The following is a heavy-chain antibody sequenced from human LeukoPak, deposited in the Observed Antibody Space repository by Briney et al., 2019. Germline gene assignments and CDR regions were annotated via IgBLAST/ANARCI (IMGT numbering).Heavy chain of an antibody. CDR1: GGSISSGDYY. Sequence: SETLSLTCTVSGGSISSGDYYWSWLRQPPGKDLEWYGYIYYSGSTYYNPSLKSRVTISGDTSKNQFSMKLSSVTAANTAVYYGARDECGAQDYYYYYYYMDVWGKGTPVSVSS. J-gene: IGHJ6*03. CDR2: IYYSGST. V-gene: IGHV4-30-4*08. D-gene: IGHD2-21*01. CDR3: ARDECGAQDYYYYYYYMDV.